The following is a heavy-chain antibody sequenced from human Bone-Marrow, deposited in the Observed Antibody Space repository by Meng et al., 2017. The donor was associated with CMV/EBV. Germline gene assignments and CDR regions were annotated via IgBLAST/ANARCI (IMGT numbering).Heavy chain of an antibody. Sequence: SGFTFSCYAVGWVRQAPGKGLEWVSASSGSGGSTYYADSVKGRFTISRDNSKNTLYLQMNSLRAEDTAVYYCAKDRDSGSYLFLFDYWGQGTLVTVSS. CDR1: GFTFSCYA. CDR3: AKDRDSGSYLFLFDY. J-gene: IGHJ4*02. CDR2: SSGSGGST. V-gene: IGHV3-23*01. D-gene: IGHD1-26*01.